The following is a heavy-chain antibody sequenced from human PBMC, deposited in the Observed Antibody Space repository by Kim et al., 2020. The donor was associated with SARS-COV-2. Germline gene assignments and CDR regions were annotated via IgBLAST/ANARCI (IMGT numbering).Heavy chain of an antibody. CDR2: ISYDGSNK. CDR3: AREEIVVAPFIDY. CDR1: GFTFSSYA. D-gene: IGHD2-2*01. Sequence: GGSLRLSCAASGFTFSSYAMHWVRQAPGKGLEWVAVISYDGSNKYYADSVKGRFTISRDNSKNTLYLQMNSLRAEDTAVYYCAREEIVVAPFIDYWGEGT. V-gene: IGHV3-30-3*01. J-gene: IGHJ4*02.